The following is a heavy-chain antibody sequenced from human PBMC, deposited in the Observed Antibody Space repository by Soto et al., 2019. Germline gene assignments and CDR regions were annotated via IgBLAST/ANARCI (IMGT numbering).Heavy chain of an antibody. CDR2: IYYSGST. J-gene: IGHJ4*02. Sequence: ASETLSLTCTVSGGSISSGGYYWSWIRQHPGKGLEWIGYIYYSGSTYYNPSLKSRVTISVDTSKNQFSLKLSSVTAADTAVYYCARVSYYYYDSSGYYRRGRYFDYWGQGTLVTVSS. V-gene: IGHV4-31*03. CDR1: GGSISSGGYY. CDR3: ARVSYYYYDSSGYYRRGRYFDY. D-gene: IGHD3-22*01.